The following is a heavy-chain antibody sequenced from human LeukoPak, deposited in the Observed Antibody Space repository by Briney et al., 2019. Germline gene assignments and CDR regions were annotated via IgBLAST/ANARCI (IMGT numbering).Heavy chain of an antibody. CDR3: ASTINNDYGDYGRFDY. CDR2: IYYSGST. CDR1: GGSISSGDYY. Sequence: SQTLSLTCTVSGGSISSGDYYWSWIRQPPGKGLEWIGYIYYSGSTYYNPSLKSRVTISVDTSKNQCSLKLSSVTAADTAVYYCASTINNDYGDYGRFDYWGQGTLVTVSS. V-gene: IGHV4-30-4*08. J-gene: IGHJ4*02. D-gene: IGHD4-17*01.